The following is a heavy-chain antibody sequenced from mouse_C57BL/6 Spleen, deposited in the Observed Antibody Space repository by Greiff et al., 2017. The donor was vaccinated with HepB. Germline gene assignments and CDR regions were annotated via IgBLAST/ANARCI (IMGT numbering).Heavy chain of an antibody. CDR3: ARSQGVVGYFDV. V-gene: IGHV1-42*01. D-gene: IGHD1-1*01. J-gene: IGHJ1*03. Sequence: VQLQQSGPELVKPGASVKISCKASGYSFTGYYMNWVKQSPEKSLEWIGEINPSTGGTTYNQKFKAKATLTVDKSSSTAYMQLKSLTSEDSAVYYCARSQGVVGYFDVWGTGTTVTVSS. CDR2: INPSTGGT. CDR1: GYSFTGYY.